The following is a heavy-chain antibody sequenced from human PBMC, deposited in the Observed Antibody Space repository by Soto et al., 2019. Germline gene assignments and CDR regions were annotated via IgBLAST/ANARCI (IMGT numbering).Heavy chain of an antibody. D-gene: IGHD6-6*01. J-gene: IGHJ3*02. CDR2: ISGDGGST. Sequence: GGSLRLSCAASGFTFDDYAMHWVRQAPGKGLEWVSLISGDGGSTYYADSVKGRFTISRDNSKNSLYLQMNSLRTEDTALYYCAKEPSYSSSSDSFDIWGQGTMVTVSS. V-gene: IGHV3-43*02. CDR1: GFTFDDYA. CDR3: AKEPSYSSSSDSFDI.